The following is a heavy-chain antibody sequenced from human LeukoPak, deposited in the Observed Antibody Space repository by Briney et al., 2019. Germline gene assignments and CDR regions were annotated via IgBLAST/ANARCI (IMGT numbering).Heavy chain of an antibody. CDR1: EFTFSSYW. CDR2: IKQDGSEK. CDR3: ARYRGSGWYGFDYYYYYYMDV. V-gene: IGHV3-7*01. J-gene: IGHJ6*03. D-gene: IGHD6-19*01. Sequence: GGSLRLSCAASEFTFSSYWMSWVRQAPGKGLEWVANIKQDGSEKYYVDSVKGRFTISRDNAKNSLYLQMNSLRAEDTAVYYCARYRGSGWYGFDYYYYYYMDVWGKGTTVTISS.